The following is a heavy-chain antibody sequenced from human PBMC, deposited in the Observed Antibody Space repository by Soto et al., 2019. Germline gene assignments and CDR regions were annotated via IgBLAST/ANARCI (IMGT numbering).Heavy chain of an antibody. CDR1: GGSLSDFY. CDR2: INHSGRT. V-gene: IGHV4-34*01. Sequence: QVQLQQWGAGLLKPSETLSLTCAVYGGSLSDFYWSWIRQPPGKGLEWIGEINHSGRTNYNPSLKSRVTMSIDTSQNQFSLKLSSVTAADTAMYYCARGRDYCGQGTLVTVSS. CDR3: ARGRDY. J-gene: IGHJ4*02.